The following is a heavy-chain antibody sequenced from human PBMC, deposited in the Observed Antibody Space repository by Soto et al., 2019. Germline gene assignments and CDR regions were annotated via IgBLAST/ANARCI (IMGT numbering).Heavy chain of an antibody. CDR1: GFTFSRYG. D-gene: IGHD4-17*01. CDR2: ISYDGGIK. CDR3: AKLGGYDDYDPIDS. J-gene: IGHJ4*02. V-gene: IGHV3-30*18. Sequence: QVQLVESGGGVVLPGTSLRLSCAASGFTFSRYGMHWVRQAPGKGLEWVAVISYDGGIKYYADSVKGRFTISRDNSKNTPYLQVNSLRAEDTAVYYCAKLGGYDDYDPIDSCGQGNLVNVSS.